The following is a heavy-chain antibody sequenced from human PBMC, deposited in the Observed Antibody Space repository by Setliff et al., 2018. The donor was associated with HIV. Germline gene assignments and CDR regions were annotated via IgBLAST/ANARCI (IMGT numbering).Heavy chain of an antibody. CDR3: TTGVSGSYYAFDI. D-gene: IGHD1-26*01. CDR2: IKSKSDGGTT. J-gene: IGHJ3*02. V-gene: IGHV3-15*01. Sequence: LRLSCAASEFTFSNAWMSWVRQAPGKGLEWVGRIKSKSDGGTTDYATPVKGRFTISRDDSKNTLFLQMNSLKTEDAAGYDCTTGVSGSYYAFDIWGQGTRVTV. CDR1: EFTFSNAW.